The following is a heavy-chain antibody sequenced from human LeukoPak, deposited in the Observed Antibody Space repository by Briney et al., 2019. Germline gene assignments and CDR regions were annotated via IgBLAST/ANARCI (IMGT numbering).Heavy chain of an antibody. V-gene: IGHV3-23*01. CDR3: AQRGAFTSDPLDY. J-gene: IGHJ4*02. CDR1: GFTFSGYA. CDR2: IGAGGGNT. Sequence: GGSLRLSCAASGFTFSGYAMNWVRQAPGKGLEWVSTIGAGGGNTYYADSVKGRFTISRDNAKNTLYLQMNSLRAEDTAVYYCAQRGAFTSDPLDYWGQGTLVTVSS. D-gene: IGHD3-16*01.